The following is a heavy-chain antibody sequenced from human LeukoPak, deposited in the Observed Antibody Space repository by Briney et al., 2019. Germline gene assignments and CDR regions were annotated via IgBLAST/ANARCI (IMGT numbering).Heavy chain of an antibody. CDR2: IYYSGTT. D-gene: IGHD2-15*01. CDR3: ARESPACGGGSCYDY. V-gene: IGHV4-59*01. Sequence: SETLSLTCTVSGGSITNYYWSWIRQPPGKGLEWIGFIYYSGTTNYNPSLKSRVTISVDTSNNQFSLKLSSVTAADTAVYYCARESPACGGGSCYDYWGQGTLVTVSS. J-gene: IGHJ4*02. CDR1: GGSITNYY.